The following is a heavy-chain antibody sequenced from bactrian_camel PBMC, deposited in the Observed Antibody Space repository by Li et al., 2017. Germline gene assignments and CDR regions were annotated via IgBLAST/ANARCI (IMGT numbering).Heavy chain of an antibody. Sequence: QLVESGGGLVQPGGSLRLSCTPDGYYYCMGWYRQSPGKEREGVASISSDGSTKYADSVKGRFTISQDNAKTNLYLQMNSLRVEDTGTYYCAAELRCTNWWYWWRRDDAYDYKGQGTQVTVS. CDR3: AAELRCTNWWYWWRRDDAYDY. D-gene: IGHD1*01. V-gene: IGHV3S53*01. J-gene: IGHJ4*01. CDR1: GYYYC. CDR2: ISSDGST.